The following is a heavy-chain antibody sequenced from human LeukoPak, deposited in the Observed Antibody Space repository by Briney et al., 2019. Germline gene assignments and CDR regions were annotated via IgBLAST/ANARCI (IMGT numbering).Heavy chain of an antibody. J-gene: IGHJ4*02. CDR2: IIPIFGTA. CDR1: GYTFTSYD. CDR3: ARFSSGYVDY. D-gene: IGHD3-22*01. Sequence: GASVKVSCKASGYTFTSYDISWVRQAPGQGLEWMGGIIPIFGTANYAQKFQGRVTITADESTSTAYMELSSLRSEDTAVYYCARFSSGYVDYWGQGTLVTVSS. V-gene: IGHV1-69*13.